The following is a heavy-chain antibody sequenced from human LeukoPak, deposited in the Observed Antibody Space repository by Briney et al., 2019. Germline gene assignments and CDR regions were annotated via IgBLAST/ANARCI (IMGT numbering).Heavy chain of an antibody. CDR2: IYYSGST. CDR3: ARLPGGIFGVVIYYFDY. CDR1: GGSISSSSYY. V-gene: IGHV4-39*01. J-gene: IGHJ4*02. Sequence: SETLSLTCTVSGGSISSSSYYWGWIRQPPGKGLEWIGSIYYSGSTYYNPSLESRVTISVDTSKNQFSLKLSSVTAADTAVYYCARLPGGIFGVVIYYFDYWGQGTLVTVSS. D-gene: IGHD3-3*01.